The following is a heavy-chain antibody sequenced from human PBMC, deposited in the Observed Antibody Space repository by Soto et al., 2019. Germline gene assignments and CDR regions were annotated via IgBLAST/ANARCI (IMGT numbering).Heavy chain of an antibody. J-gene: IGHJ4*02. CDR2: INHSGST. CDR3: AGANYFDSSGPFDY. Sequence: SETLSLTCAVYGGSFSGYYWSWIRQPPGKGLEWIGEINHSGSTNYNPSLKSRVTISVDTSKNQFSLKLRSVTAADPAVYYCAGANYFDSSGPFDYWGPGTRITVS. V-gene: IGHV4-34*01. D-gene: IGHD3-22*01. CDR1: GGSFSGYY.